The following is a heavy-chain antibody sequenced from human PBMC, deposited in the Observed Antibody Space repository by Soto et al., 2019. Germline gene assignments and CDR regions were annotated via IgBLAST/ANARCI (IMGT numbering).Heavy chain of an antibody. CDR2: TSSDGNTK. D-gene: IGHD1-26*01. Sequence: QVLLVESGGGVVQPGTSLRLSCAASRFSFRNYGMHWVRQAPGKGLEWVAVTSSDGNTKNYAASVKGRFTISSDTSKNTLYLQMSSLRAEDTALYYCARWGGSYYESWFDPWGQGTLVIVSS. J-gene: IGHJ5*02. CDR1: RFSFRNYG. CDR3: ARWGGSYYESWFDP. V-gene: IGHV3-33*01.